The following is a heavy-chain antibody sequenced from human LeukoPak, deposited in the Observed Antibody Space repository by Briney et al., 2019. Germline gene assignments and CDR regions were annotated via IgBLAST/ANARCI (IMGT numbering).Heavy chain of an antibody. CDR1: GFTFSSYA. CDR3: ARVGVTIFGVARSGFDP. D-gene: IGHD3-3*01. J-gene: IGHJ5*02. CDR2: IKQDGSEK. Sequence: PGGTLRLSCAASGFTFSSYAMSWVRQAPGKGLEWVANIKQDGSEKYYVDSVKGRFTISRDNAKNSLYLQMNSLRAEDTAVYYCARVGVTIFGVARSGFDPWGQGTLVTVSS. V-gene: IGHV3-7*04.